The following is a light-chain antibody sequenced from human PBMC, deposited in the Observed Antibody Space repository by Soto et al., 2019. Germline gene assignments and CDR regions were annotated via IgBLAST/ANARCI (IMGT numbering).Light chain of an antibody. Sequence: DIQMTQSPSSLSASVGDSITITCQASQDINKYLNWYQQKLGKAPKLLIYDASNLQRGVPSRFSGSGSGTHFSLSISSLPPEDIATYYCQQSENGPLTFGGGNKLEIK. V-gene: IGKV1-33*01. CDR1: QDINKY. CDR3: QQSENGPLT. J-gene: IGKJ4*01. CDR2: DAS.